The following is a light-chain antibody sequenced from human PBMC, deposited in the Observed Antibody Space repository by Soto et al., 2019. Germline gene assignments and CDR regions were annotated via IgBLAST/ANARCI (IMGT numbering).Light chain of an antibody. CDR1: SSNIGINT. CDR2: NNN. CDR3: AAWDDSLNSYV. V-gene: IGLV1-44*01. Sequence: QSVLTQPPSASDTPGQSVTISCSGSSSNIGINTVDWFQQLPGTAPKLLIYNNNQRPSGVPDRFSGSKSGTSASLAISGLQSEDESDYYCAAWDDSLNSYVIGTGTKVTVL. J-gene: IGLJ1*01.